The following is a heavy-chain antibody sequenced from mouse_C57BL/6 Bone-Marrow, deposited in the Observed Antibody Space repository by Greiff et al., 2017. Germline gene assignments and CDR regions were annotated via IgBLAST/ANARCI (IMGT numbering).Heavy chain of an antibody. D-gene: IGHD3-1*01. CDR2: IYPGSGST. J-gene: IGHJ4*01. Sequence: QQPGAELVKPGASVKMSCKASGYTFTSYWITWVKQRPGQGLEWIGDIYPGSGSTNYNEKFKSKATLTVDTSSSTAYMQLSSLTSEDSAVYYCARSTSGYAMDYWGQGTSVTVSS. CDR1: GYTFTSYW. V-gene: IGHV1-55*01. CDR3: ARSTSGYAMDY.